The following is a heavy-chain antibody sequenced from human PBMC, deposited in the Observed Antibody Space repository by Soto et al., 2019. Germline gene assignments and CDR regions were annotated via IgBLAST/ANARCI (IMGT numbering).Heavy chain of an antibody. CDR3: ARGRYYYDSSCYMFDY. V-gene: IGHV4-4*02. J-gene: IGHJ4*02. CDR1: GGSISSSNW. CDR2: IYHSGST. Sequence: SETLSLTCAVSGGSISSSNWWSWVRQPPGKGLEWIGEIYHSGSTNYNPSLKSRVTISVDKSKNQFSLKLSSVTAADTAVYYCARGRYYYDSSCYMFDYWGQGTLVTVSS. D-gene: IGHD3-22*01.